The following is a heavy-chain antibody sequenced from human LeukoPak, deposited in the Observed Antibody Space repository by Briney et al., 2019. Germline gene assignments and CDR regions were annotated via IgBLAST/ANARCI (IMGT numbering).Heavy chain of an antibody. CDR1: GFTFSGSA. CDR3: TRERGTYNWFDP. CDR2: IDKKDNLYAT. D-gene: IGHD5-24*01. J-gene: IGHJ5*02. V-gene: IGHV3-73*01. Sequence: GGSLRLSCAASGFTFSGSAVHWVRQSSGKGLEWVGHIDKKDNLYATAYAESVKGRFTISRDDSKDTAFLHMDSLKTEDTALYYCTRERGTYNWFDPWGQGTLVTVSS.